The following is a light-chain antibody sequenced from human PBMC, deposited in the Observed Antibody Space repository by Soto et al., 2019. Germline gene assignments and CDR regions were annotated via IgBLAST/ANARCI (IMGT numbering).Light chain of an antibody. Sequence: QSALTQPASVSGSPGQSITISCTGTSSDIGGYNYVSWYQQHPDKAPKLLIYEVDKRPSGVPDRFSGSKSGNTASLTVSGLQAEDEADYYCTSYATGDTFPFGGGTKLTVL. J-gene: IGLJ2*01. V-gene: IGLV2-8*01. CDR3: TSYATGDTFP. CDR2: EVD. CDR1: SSDIGGYNY.